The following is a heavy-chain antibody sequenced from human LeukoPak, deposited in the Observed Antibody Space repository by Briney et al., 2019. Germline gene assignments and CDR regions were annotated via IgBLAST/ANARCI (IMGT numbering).Heavy chain of an antibody. CDR2: INHSGST. D-gene: IGHD3-10*02. J-gene: IGHJ4*02. CDR3: ARGSVFDY. V-gene: IGHV4-34*01. Sequence: SETLSLTCAVYGGSFSGYYWSWIRQPPGKGLEWIGEINHSGSTNYNPSLKSRVTISVDTSKNQFSLKLSSVTAADTAVYYCARGSVFDYWGQGALVTVSS. CDR1: GGSFSGYY.